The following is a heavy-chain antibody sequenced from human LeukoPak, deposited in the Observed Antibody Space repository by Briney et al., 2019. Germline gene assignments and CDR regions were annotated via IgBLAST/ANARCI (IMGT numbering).Heavy chain of an antibody. CDR1: GGSISSGSYY. CDR2: IYTSGST. V-gene: IGHV4-61*02. J-gene: IGHJ5*02. D-gene: IGHD3-16*01. Sequence: PSETLSLTCTVSGGSISSGSYYWSWIRQPAGKGLEWIGRIYTSGSTNYNPSLKSRVTISVDRSKNQFSLKLSSVTAADTAVYYCAGAGGYNWFDPWGQGTLVTVSS. CDR3: AGAGGYNWFDP.